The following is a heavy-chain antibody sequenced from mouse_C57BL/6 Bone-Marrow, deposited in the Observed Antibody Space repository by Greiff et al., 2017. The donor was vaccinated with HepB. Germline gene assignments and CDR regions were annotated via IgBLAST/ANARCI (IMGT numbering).Heavy chain of an antibody. Sequence: LVESGAELVRPGTSVKMSCKASGYTFTNYWIGWAKQRPGHGLEWIGDIYPGGGYTNYNEKFKGKATLTADKSSSTAYMQFSSLTSEDSAIYYCARGGVTTLFFDYWGQGTTLTVSS. CDR3: ARGGVTTLFFDY. J-gene: IGHJ2*01. CDR2: IYPGGGYT. D-gene: IGHD2-2*01. V-gene: IGHV1-63*01. CDR1: GYTFTNYW.